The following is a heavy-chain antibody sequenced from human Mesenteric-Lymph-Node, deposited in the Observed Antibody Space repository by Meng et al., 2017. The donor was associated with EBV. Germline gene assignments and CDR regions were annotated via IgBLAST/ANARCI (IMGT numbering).Heavy chain of an antibody. D-gene: IGHD3-16*01. J-gene: IGHJ4*02. CDR2: VNIDSGNT. CDR3: ARRQRGYMGGDF. CDR1: GYTFVNYD. V-gene: IGHV1-8*01. Sequence: QVQLVQSGPEVKKPGASVKVSCKTSGYTFVNYDINWVRHATGQGLEWMGSVNIDSGNTGYARKFQGRVSMTRDTSTSTAYMELSSLRSDDTAIYYCARRQRGYMGGDFWGQGTLVTVSS.